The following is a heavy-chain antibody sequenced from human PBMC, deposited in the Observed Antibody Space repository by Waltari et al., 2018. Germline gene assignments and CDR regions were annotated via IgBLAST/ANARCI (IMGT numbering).Heavy chain of an antibody. D-gene: IGHD3-3*01. CDR1: GEAIMRNNYH. J-gene: IGHJ3*02. CDR3: ARASTAIFGVVITGYNI. Sequence: QLQVSGPGRVKPSETVSLTCRVSGEAIMRNNYHWVWTRQAPGKGREWIGSIDNSGTTYYNPSLKGRVFISVDASRNEFSLRLTTVTAADTAVYYCARASTAIFGVVITGYNIWGQGTMVTVSS. CDR2: IDNSGTT. V-gene: IGHV4-39*07.